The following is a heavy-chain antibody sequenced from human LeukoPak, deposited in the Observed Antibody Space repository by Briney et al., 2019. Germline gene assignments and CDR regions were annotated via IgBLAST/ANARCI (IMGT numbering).Heavy chain of an antibody. J-gene: IGHJ4*02. D-gene: IGHD1-26*01. CDR2: INPSGGST. V-gene: IGHV1-46*01. Sequence: ASVKVSCKASGYTFTSYYMHWVRQAPGQGLEWMGIINPSGGSTSYAQKFQGRVTMTRDTSTSTVYMELSSLRSEDTAVYYCASLVGADGSFDYWGQGTLVTVSS. CDR1: GYTFTSYY. CDR3: ASLVGADGSFDY.